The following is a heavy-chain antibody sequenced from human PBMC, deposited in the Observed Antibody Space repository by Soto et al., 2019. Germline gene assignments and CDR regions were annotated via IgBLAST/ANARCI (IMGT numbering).Heavy chain of an antibody. CDR2: FDPEDGET. D-gene: IGHD6-13*01. J-gene: IGHJ6*02. CDR1: GYTLTELS. Sequence: ASVKVSCKVSGYTLTELSMHWVRQAPGKGLEWMGGFDPEDGETIYAQKFQGRVTMTEDTSTDTAYMELSSLGSEDTAVYYCATVHRGIAAAGTGMAYYYYGMDVWGQGTTVTVSS. CDR3: ATVHRGIAAAGTGMAYYYYGMDV. V-gene: IGHV1-24*01.